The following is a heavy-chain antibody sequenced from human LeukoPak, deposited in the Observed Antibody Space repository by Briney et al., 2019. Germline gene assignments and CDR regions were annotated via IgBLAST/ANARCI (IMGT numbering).Heavy chain of an antibody. CDR1: GGSISSSSYY. CDR3: ARDRGGSGSYGPPTYYYHYMDV. CDR2: IYYSGST. V-gene: IGHV4-61*01. Sequence: PSETLSLTCTVSGGSISSSSYYWSWIRQPPGKGLEWIGYIYYSGSTNYNPSLKSRVTISVDTSKNQFSLKLSSVTAADTAVYYCARDRGGSGSYGPPTYYYHYMDVWGKGTTVTVSS. J-gene: IGHJ6*03. D-gene: IGHD3-10*01.